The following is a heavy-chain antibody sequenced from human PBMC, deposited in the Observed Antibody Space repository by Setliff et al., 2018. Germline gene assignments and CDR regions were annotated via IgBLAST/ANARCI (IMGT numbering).Heavy chain of an antibody. Sequence: PSETLSLTCTVSDGSSSSHYWSWIRQPPGKGLEWIGYIHFSGTTNYNPSLKSRVTLSLDTSKNQFSLELSSVTAADTAMYYCARENGYCSGGACYFMFEYWGQGTLVTVSS. CDR3: ARENGYCSGGACYFMFEY. V-gene: IGHV4-59*11. D-gene: IGHD2-15*01. J-gene: IGHJ4*02. CDR2: IHFSGTT. CDR1: DGSSSSHY.